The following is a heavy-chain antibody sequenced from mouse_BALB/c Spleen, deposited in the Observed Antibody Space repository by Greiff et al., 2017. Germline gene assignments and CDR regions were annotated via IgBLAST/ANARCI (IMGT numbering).Heavy chain of an antibody. CDR1: GYTFTSYW. V-gene: IGHV1-87*01. CDR3: ARERDYFDY. J-gene: IGHJ2*01. CDR2: IYPGDGDT. Sequence: VQLQQSGAELARPGASVKLSCKASGYTFTSYWMQWVKQRPGQGLEWIGAIYPGDGDTRYTQKFKGKATLTADKSSSTAYMQLSSLASEDSAVYYCARERDYFDYWGQGTTLTVSS.